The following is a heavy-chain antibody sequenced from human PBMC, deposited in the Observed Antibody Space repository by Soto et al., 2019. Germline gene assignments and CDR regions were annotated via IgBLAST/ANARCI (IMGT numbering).Heavy chain of an antibody. J-gene: IGHJ4*03. D-gene: IGHD6-13*01. CDR1: GYDFTNYW. V-gene: IGHV5-51*01. Sequence: GESLKISCKASGYDFTNYWIAWVRQTPGRGLEWMGMIYPGDSDIRYNPSFRGRVTISADKSITSAFVQWGSLKASDSAIYYCARFRAPRRQLISMSFHLWGLGTLVTVSS. CDR2: IYPGDSDI. CDR3: ARFRAPRRQLISMSFHL.